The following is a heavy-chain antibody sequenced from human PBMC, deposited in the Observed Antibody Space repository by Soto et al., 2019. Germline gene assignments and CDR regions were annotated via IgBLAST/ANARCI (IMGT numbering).Heavy chain of an antibody. CDR3: ARQGFGQLHGLVDV. V-gene: IGHV4-59*08. CDR2: IHHSGST. D-gene: IGHD3-10*01. J-gene: IGHJ6*02. CDR1: GGSITSHY. Sequence: SETLSLTCTVSGGSITSHYCSWFRQPPGKGLEWIGYIHHSGSTSYNPSLKSRVTMSVDTSKNQFSLKVNSVTAADTALYYCARQGFGQLHGLVDVWGPGTTVTVSS.